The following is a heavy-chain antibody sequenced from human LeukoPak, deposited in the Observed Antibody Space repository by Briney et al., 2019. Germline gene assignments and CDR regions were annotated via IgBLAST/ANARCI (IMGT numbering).Heavy chain of an antibody. Sequence: PGGSLTLSCAATGFTFSNYWMHWVRQAQGQGLVWVSLINVDGRSTNYADSVKGRFTISRDNAKNMLFLEMNSLRAEDAAVYYCARDLSSSGWSFDYWGQGTLVTVSS. J-gene: IGHJ4*02. V-gene: IGHV3-74*01. D-gene: IGHD6-19*01. CDR2: INVDGRST. CDR3: ARDLSSSGWSFDY. CDR1: GFTFSNYW.